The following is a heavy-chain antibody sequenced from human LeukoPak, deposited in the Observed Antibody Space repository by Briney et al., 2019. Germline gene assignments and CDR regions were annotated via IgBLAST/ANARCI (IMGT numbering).Heavy chain of an antibody. Sequence: SETLSLTCTVSGGSIRSHYWNWIRQPPGKGLEWIGHVYSGGSANYNPSLKSRVTISVDTSMNQVSLKLNSVTAADTAVYYCARDGFDIWGQGTMVTVSS. V-gene: IGHV4-59*11. CDR3: ARDGFDI. J-gene: IGHJ3*02. CDR2: VYSGGSA. CDR1: GGSIRSHY.